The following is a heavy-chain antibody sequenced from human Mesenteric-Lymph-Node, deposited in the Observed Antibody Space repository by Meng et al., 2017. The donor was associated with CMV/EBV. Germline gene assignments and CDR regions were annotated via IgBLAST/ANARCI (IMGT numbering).Heavy chain of an antibody. CDR3: ARAFYGDYVNDAFDI. CDR1: GYTFTSYG. Sequence: ASVKVSCKASGYTFTSYGISWVRQAPGQGLEWMGWMNPNSGNTGYAQKFQGRVTITRNTSISTAYMELSSLRSEDTAVYYCARAFYGDYVNDAFDIWGQGTMVTVSS. D-gene: IGHD4-17*01. CDR2: MNPNSGNT. J-gene: IGHJ3*02. V-gene: IGHV1-8*03.